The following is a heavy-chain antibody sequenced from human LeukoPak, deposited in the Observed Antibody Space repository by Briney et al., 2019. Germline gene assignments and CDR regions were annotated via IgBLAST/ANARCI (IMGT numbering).Heavy chain of an antibody. J-gene: IGHJ4*02. V-gene: IGHV3-7*03. D-gene: IGHD3-9*01. CDR2: IKQDGSEK. Sequence: GGSLRLSCAASGFTFSSYWMSWVRQAPGKGLEWVANIKQDGSEKYYVDSVKGRFTISRDNSKNTLYLQMNSLRAEDTAVYYCAKMMRAYYDILTGSWGQGTLVTVSS. CDR3: AKMMRAYYDILTGS. CDR1: GFTFSSYW.